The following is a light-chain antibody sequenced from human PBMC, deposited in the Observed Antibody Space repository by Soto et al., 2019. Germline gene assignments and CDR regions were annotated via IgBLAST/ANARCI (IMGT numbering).Light chain of an antibody. V-gene: IGKV1-5*03. Sequence: DIQMTQSPSTLSASVGDRVTITCRASQSISDSLAWYQQKPGKAPKLLIYEASSLKSGVPSRFSSSRSGTEYTLTISSLQPDDFATYYCQQYNGYWTFGQGTKVEIK. CDR2: EAS. CDR3: QQYNGYWT. CDR1: QSISDS. J-gene: IGKJ1*01.